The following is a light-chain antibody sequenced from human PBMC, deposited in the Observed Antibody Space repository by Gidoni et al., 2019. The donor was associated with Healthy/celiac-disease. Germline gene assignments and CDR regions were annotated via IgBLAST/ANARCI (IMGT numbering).Light chain of an antibody. CDR3: QSYDSSHHVV. CDR1: SGNSASNY. CDR2: EEN. V-gene: IGLV6-57*01. Sequence: NFMLTQPHSVSESPGKTVTISCTRSSGNSASNYVQWYQQRPRSSPTTVIYEENQRPSGVPDRFSGSIDSSSNSASLTISGLKTEDEADYYCQSYDSSHHVVFGGGTKLTVL. J-gene: IGLJ2*01.